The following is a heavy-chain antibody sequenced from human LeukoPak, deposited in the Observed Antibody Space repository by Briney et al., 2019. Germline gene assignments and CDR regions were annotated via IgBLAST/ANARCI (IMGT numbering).Heavy chain of an antibody. Sequence: LGESLKISCKGSGYTFTNYWIAWVRQIPGKGLEWVGIFYPANSDTRYSPSCQGPVTMSADKSINTAYLQWSSLKASDTAMYYCARRYDNTGYSDYWGQGTLVTVSS. CDR2: FYPANSDT. CDR3: ARRYDNTGYSDY. V-gene: IGHV5-51*01. D-gene: IGHD2-21*01. CDR1: GYTFTNYW. J-gene: IGHJ4*02.